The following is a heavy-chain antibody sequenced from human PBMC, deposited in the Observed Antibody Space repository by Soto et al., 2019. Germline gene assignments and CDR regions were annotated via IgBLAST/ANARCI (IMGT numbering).Heavy chain of an antibody. CDR3: AREPATAKPEGVDF. D-gene: IGHD1-1*01. CDR1: GYTFSDYY. V-gene: IGHV1-2*02. CDR2: INPNSGGT. J-gene: IGHJ4*02. Sequence: ASVKVSCKASGYTFSDYYIHWVRQAPGQGLEWMGWINPNSGGTKCAPKFQGGVTMTRDTSITTAYMELSRLRSGDTAVYYCAREPATAKPEGVDFWGQGTLVTVSS.